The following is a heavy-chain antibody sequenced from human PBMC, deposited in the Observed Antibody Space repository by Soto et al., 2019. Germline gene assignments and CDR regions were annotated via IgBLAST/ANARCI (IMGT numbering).Heavy chain of an antibody. D-gene: IGHD2-15*01. CDR2: ISNDGSNN. CDR1: GFTFSTIA. CDR3: ARMASFYCSGGSCYPTYGMDV. J-gene: IGHJ6*02. V-gene: IGHV3-30-3*01. Sequence: VESGGGVAQPGSPWGPSGPASGFTFSTIACHGARQVPGRGWGGVPVISNDGSNNYYADSVKGRFTISRDNSKNTLYLQMNSLRAEDTAVYYCARMASFYCSGGSCYPTYGMDVWGQGTTVTVSS.